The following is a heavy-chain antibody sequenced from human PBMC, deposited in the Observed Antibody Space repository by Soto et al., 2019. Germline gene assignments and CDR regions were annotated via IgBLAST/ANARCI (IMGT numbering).Heavy chain of an antibody. J-gene: IGHJ1*01. V-gene: IGHV3-30*18. CDR3: AKDQNGAPGN. Sequence: QVQVVESGGGVVQPGRSLRLSCAASGFSFSDFGMHWVRQAPGKGLEWVALISYDESQIYYADSVKGRFTISRDTSKITLYLQMNSLRVEDTALYYCAKDQNGAPGNWGQGTLVTVSS. CDR2: ISYDESQI. CDR1: GFSFSDFG. D-gene: IGHD1-26*01.